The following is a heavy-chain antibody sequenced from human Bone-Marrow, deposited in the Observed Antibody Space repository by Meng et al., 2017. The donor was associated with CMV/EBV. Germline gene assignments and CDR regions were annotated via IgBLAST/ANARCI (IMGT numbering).Heavy chain of an antibody. Sequence: GAISSSSSYWGWVRQPPGRGLERIGGIYYSGSTYYNPSLKSRVTISVDTSKNQFSLKLSSVTAADTAVYYCARELLYYYDSSGYYGYWGQGTLVTVSS. CDR2: IYYSGST. D-gene: IGHD3-22*01. V-gene: IGHV4-39*07. CDR3: ARELLYYYDSSGYYGY. J-gene: IGHJ4*02. CDR1: GAISSSSSY.